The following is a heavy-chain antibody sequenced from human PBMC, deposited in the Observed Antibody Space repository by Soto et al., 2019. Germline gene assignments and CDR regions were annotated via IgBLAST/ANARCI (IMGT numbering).Heavy chain of an antibody. D-gene: IGHD6-19*01. CDR1: CGSIISYY. CDR2: IYTSGST. V-gene: IGHV4-4*07. Sequence: SETLSLTRTVSCGSIISYYWSWIRQPAGKGLEWIGRIYTSGSTNYNPSLKSRVTMSVDTSKNQFSLKLSSVTAADTAVYYCARDTGPWLVGNWFDPWGQGTLVTVSS. CDR3: ARDTGPWLVGNWFDP. J-gene: IGHJ5*02.